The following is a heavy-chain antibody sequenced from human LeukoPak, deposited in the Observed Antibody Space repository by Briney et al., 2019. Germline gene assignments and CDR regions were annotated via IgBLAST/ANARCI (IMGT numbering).Heavy chain of an antibody. CDR1: GFTVSSNY. CDR3: ARGGNWFDP. J-gene: IGHJ5*02. Sequence: KSGGSLRLSCAASGFTVSSNYMSWVRQAPGKGLEWVSSVTGSSSFIYYADSVKGRFTSSRDNAKNSLYLQMNSLRVDDTAVYYCARGGNWFDPWGQGTLVTVSS. V-gene: IGHV3-21*01. CDR2: VTGSSSFI.